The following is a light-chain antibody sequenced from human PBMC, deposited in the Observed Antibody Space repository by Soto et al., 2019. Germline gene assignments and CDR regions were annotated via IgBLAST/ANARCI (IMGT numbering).Light chain of an antibody. CDR1: RNIKTS. Sequence: DIQMTQSPSSVSASVGDRVTITCRASRNIKTSLAWYQQRPGKGPELLIYDASTLQSGVPSRISGSGSGTEFTLTISRLQPEDFATFYCQQISSFPPTVGGGTKVDIK. V-gene: IGKV1-12*01. CDR3: QQISSFPPT. CDR2: DAS. J-gene: IGKJ4*01.